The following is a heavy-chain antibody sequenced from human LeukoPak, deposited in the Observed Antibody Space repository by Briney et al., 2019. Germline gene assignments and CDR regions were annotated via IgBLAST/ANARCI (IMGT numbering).Heavy chain of an antibody. J-gene: IGHJ6*01. CDR2: TDSGSGT. CDR3: ARGHSRDYYYAVDV. CDR1: GFTVSSNY. V-gene: IGHV3-66*01. D-gene: IGHD3-22*01. Sequence: GESLKLSCAVSGFTVSSNYMSWVRQAPGKGLEWVSVTDSGSGTYYADSVKGGFTISRDNSKNTLYLQMNSLRADDTAIYYCARGHSRDYYYAVDVWGQGTTVTVSS.